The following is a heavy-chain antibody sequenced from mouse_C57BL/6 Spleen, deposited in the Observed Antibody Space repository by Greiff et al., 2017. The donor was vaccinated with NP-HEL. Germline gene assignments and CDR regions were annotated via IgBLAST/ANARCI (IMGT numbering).Heavy chain of an antibody. D-gene: IGHD4-1*01. CDR3: ARRPTNWDYFDY. CDR1: GFTFSDYG. J-gene: IGHJ2*01. CDR2: ISSGSSTI. V-gene: IGHV5-17*01. Sequence: EVKVVESGGGLVKPGGSLKLSCAASGFTFSDYGMHWVRQAPEKGLEWVAYISSGSSTIYYADTVKGRFTISRDNAKNTLFLQMTSLRSEDTAMYYCARRPTNWDYFDYWGQGTTLTVSS.